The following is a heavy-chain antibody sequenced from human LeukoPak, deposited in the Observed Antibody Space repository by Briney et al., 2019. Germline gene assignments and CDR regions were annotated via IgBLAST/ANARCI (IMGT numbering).Heavy chain of an antibody. Sequence: SVKVSCKASGGTFSSYAISWVRQAPGQGLEWMGGIIPIFGTANYAQKFQGRVTITTDESTSTAYMELSSLRSEDTAVYYCARDQEKAAAGTGDYYYHYMDVWGKGTTVTVSS. D-gene: IGHD6-13*01. J-gene: IGHJ6*03. CDR1: GGTFSSYA. CDR2: IIPIFGTA. V-gene: IGHV1-69*05. CDR3: ARDQEKAAAGTGDYYYHYMDV.